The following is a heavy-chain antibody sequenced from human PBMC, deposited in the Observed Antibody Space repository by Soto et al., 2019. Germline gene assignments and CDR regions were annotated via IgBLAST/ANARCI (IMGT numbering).Heavy chain of an antibody. CDR1: GFTFSTYG. J-gene: IGHJ4*02. Sequence: QEQLVESGGGVVQPGRSLRLSCAASGFTFSTYGMHWVRQAPGKGPEWVAVIWSDGSNKYYADSVKGRFTISRDNSENSLYLQTNSLRVEDTAVYYCARDLRKGRYFDYWGQGTLVTVSS. V-gene: IGHV3-33*01. CDR2: IWSDGSNK. CDR3: ARDLRKGRYFDY.